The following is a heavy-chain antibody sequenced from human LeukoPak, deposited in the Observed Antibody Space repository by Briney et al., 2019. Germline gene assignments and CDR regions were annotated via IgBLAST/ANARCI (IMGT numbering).Heavy chain of an antibody. CDR2: IKQDGSEK. V-gene: IGHV3-7*01. CDR3: ARNPPIVVPAVSVGDAFDI. D-gene: IGHD2-2*01. CDR1: GFTFGSYW. Sequence: GGSLRLSCAASGFTFGSYWMTWVRQAPGKGLEWVANIKQDGSEKYYVDSVKGRFTISRDNAKNSLYLQMNSLRAEDTAVYYCARNPPIVVPAVSVGDAFDIWGQGTMVTVSS. J-gene: IGHJ3*02.